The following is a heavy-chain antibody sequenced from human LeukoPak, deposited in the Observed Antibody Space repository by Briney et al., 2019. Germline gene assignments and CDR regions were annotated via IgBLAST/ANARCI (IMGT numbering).Heavy chain of an antibody. V-gene: IGHV3-7*04. Sequence: GGSLRLSCVASGSPFSSYWMTWVRQAPGKGLEWVANIKQDGSKKSYVDSVKGRFTISRDNAKSSLYPQMNSLRAEDTAIYYCTRVGYIDEGIDYWGQGTLVTVSS. CDR1: GSPFSSYW. CDR3: TRVGYIDEGIDY. J-gene: IGHJ4*02. D-gene: IGHD5-24*01. CDR2: IKQDGSKK.